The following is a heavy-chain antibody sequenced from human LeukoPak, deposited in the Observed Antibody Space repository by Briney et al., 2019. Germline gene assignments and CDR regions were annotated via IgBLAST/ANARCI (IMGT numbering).Heavy chain of an antibody. V-gene: IGHV3-9*01. CDR3: ARDHPHDYGDYPYYYYYGMDV. J-gene: IGHJ6*02. D-gene: IGHD4-17*01. Sequence: RTGGSLRLSCAASGFTFDDYAMHWVRQAPGKGLEWVSGISWNSGSIGYADSVKGRFTISRDNAKNSLYLQMNSLRAEDTALYYCARDHPHDYGDYPYYYYYGMDVWGQGTTVTVSS. CDR1: GFTFDDYA. CDR2: ISWNSGSI.